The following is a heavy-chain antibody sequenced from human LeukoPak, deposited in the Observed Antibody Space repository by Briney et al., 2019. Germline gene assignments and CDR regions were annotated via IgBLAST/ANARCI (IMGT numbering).Heavy chain of an antibody. Sequence: SVTVSCKASGFTFTSSAVQWVRQARGQRLEWIGWIVVGSGNTNYAQKFQERVTITRDMSTSTAYMELSSLRSEDTAVYYCAADLLPLQVGYTMIEVWGQGTLVTVSS. J-gene: IGHJ4*02. CDR2: IVVGSGNT. D-gene: IGHD3-22*01. CDR3: AADLLPLQVGYTMIEV. V-gene: IGHV1-58*01. CDR1: GFTFTSSA.